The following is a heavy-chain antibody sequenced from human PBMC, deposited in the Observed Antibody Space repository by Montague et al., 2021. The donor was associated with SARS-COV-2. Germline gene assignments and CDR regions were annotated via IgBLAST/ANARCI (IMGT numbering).Heavy chain of an antibody. V-gene: IGHV4-39*01. CDR2: IYYSGST. D-gene: IGHD4-17*01. Sequence: SETRSLTCTVSGGSISSSSYYWGWIRQPPGKGLEWFGSIYYSGSTYYNPSLKSRVTISVDTSKNQFSLKLSSVTAADTAVYYCAADYGERDWFDPWGQGTLVTVSS. CDR1: GGSISSSSYY. J-gene: IGHJ5*02. CDR3: AADYGERDWFDP.